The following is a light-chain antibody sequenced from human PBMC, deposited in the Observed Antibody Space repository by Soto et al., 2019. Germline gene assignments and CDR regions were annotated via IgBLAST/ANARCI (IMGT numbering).Light chain of an antibody. J-gene: IGLJ3*02. CDR2: DTN. V-gene: IGLV7-46*01. CDR3: LLSYSSAWV. CDR1: TGAVTNGHY. Sequence: QAVVTQEPSLTVSPGGTVILTCGSSTGAVTNGHYPYWFQQKPGQAPRTLIYDTNNKHSWTPARFSGFLLGGKAALTLSGAQPEDEAEYYCLLSYSSAWVFGGGTRLTVL.